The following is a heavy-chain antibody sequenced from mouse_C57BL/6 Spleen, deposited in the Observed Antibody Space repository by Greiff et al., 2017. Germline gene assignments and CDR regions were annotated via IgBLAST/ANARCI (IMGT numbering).Heavy chain of an antibody. Sequence: QVQLQQPGAELVKPGASVKMSCKASGYTFTSYWITWVKQRPGQGLEWIGDIYPGSGSTNYNEKFKSKATLTVDTSSSTAYMQLSSLTSEDSAVYYCARRLTTGVADWYFDVWGTGTTVTVSS. V-gene: IGHV1-55*01. D-gene: IGHD1-1*01. CDR2: IYPGSGST. CDR3: ARRLTTGVADWYFDV. J-gene: IGHJ1*03. CDR1: GYTFTSYW.